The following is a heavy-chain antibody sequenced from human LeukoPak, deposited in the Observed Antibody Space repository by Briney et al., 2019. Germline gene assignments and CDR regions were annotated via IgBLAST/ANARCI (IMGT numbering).Heavy chain of an antibody. CDR3: AIQLGRYCSGCSCSSIDS. J-gene: IGHJ5*01. CDR2: IYPSDSDT. D-gene: IGHD2-15*01. V-gene: IGHV5-51*01. CDR1: GYTFKNYW. Sequence: GESLKISCKGSGYTFKNYWIGWVRQMPGKGLEYMGIIYPSDSDTKYSPSFQGQVTISADKSISTAYLQWNSLKASDTAMYYCAIQLGRYCSGCSCSSIDSWGQGTLVTVSS.